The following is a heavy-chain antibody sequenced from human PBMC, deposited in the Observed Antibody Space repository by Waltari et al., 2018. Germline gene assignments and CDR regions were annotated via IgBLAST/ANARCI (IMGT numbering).Heavy chain of an antibody. Sequence: QVQLVQSGAEVKKPGASVKVSCKASGYTFTGYYMHWVRQAPGQGLEWMGRINPNSGGTNYAQKFQGRVTMTRNTSISTAYMELSSLRSEDTAVYYCARDISYPGVTGYFDLWGRGTLVIVSS. J-gene: IGHJ2*01. CDR1: GYTFTGYY. V-gene: IGHV1-2*06. D-gene: IGHD1-26*01. CDR2: INPNSGGT. CDR3: ARDISYPGVTGYFDL.